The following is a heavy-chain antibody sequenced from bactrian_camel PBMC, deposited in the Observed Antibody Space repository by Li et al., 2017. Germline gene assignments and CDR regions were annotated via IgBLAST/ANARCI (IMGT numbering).Heavy chain of an antibody. CDR1: VDTIGRYC. CDR3: VVYSGHMVLPPLDVRRLVT. J-gene: IGHJ6*01. V-gene: IGHV3S9*01. Sequence: HVQLVESGGGSVQVGGSLRLSCVASVDTIGRYCMGWFRQIPDKEREGVAGIESDGSTSYADSVKGRFTVSQDSAKNTVKPEDTAVYCCVVYSGHMVLPPLDVRRLVTGAGGPRSPSP. D-gene: IGHD6*01. CDR2: IESDGST.